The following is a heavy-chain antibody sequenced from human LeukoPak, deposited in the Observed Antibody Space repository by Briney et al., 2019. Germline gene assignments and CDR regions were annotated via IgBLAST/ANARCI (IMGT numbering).Heavy chain of an antibody. V-gene: IGHV3-23*01. J-gene: IGHJ5*02. CDR3: AKSPLSGRTNWFDP. CDR1: GFTFSSYA. D-gene: IGHD5-12*01. Sequence: PGGSLRLSCAASGFTFSSYAMSWVRQAPGKGLEWVSAISGSGGSTYYADPVKGRFTISRDNSKNTLYLQMNSLRAEDTAVYYCAKSPLSGRTNWFDPWGQGTLVTVSS. CDR2: ISGSGGST.